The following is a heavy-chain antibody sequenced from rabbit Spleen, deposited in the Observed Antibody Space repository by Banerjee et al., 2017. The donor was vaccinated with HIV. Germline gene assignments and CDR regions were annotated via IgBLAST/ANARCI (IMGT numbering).Heavy chain of an antibody. D-gene: IGHD1-1*01. CDR2: IDAGSSGFT. CDR1: GVSFSSSSY. V-gene: IGHV1S40*01. J-gene: IGHJ6*01. CDR3: ARDSSSSFSSYGMDL. Sequence: QSLEESGGDLVKPEGSLTLPCTASGVSFSSSSYMCWVRQAPGKGLEWIACIDAGSSGFTYFASWAKGRFTCSKTSSTTATLQMTRLTVADTATYFCARDSSSSFSSYGMDLWGPGTLVTVS.